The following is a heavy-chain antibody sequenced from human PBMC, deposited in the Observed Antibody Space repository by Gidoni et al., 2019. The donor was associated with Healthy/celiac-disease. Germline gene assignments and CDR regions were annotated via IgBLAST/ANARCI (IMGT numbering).Heavy chain of an antibody. J-gene: IGHJ6*02. CDR3: ARDHTTVDYYYGMDV. CDR2: IYYSGST. CDR1: GGSISSGGYY. V-gene: IGHV4-31*03. Sequence: QVQLQESGPGLVKPSQTLSLTCTVSGGSISSGGYYWSWIRQHPGKGLEWIGYIYYSGSTYYNQSLKSRVTISVDTSKNQFSLKLSSVTAADTAVYYCARDHTTVDYYYGMDVWGQGTTVTVSS. D-gene: IGHD4-17*01.